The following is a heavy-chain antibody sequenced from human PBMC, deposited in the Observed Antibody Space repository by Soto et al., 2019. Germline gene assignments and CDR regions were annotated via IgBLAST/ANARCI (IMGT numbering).Heavy chain of an antibody. CDR1: GDSVSSNSAA. CDR2: TYYRSKWSN. J-gene: IGHJ5*02. Sequence: QVQLQQSGPGLVKPSQTLSLTCVISGDSVSSNSAAWNWIRQSPSRGLEWLGRTYYRSKWSNDYALYVKSRITLNPDTSKTQFSLLLNSVTTEDAAVYSCARETGSQSESGGSTRWFDPWGQGTLVTVSS. D-gene: IGHD6-19*01. CDR3: ARETGSQSESGGSTRWFDP. V-gene: IGHV6-1*01.